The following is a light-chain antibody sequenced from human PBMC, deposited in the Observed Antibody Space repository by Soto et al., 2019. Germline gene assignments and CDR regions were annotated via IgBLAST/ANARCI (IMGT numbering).Light chain of an antibody. CDR3: AAWDDSFNWV. J-gene: IGLJ3*02. V-gene: IGLV1-47*01. Sequence: QSVLTQPPSASGTPGQRVTISCSGSSSNIGSNYVYWYQQLPGTAPKLLTYRNNQRPSGVPDRFSGSKSGTSASLAISGLRSEDEADYYCAAWDDSFNWVFGGGTKVTVL. CDR2: RNN. CDR1: SSNIGSNY.